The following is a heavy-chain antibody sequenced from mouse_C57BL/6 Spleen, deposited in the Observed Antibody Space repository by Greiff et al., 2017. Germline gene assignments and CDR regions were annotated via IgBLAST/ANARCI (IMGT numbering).Heavy chain of an antibody. CDR3: AREKDYGSSYDAMDY. J-gene: IGHJ4*01. CDR1: GYTFTSYW. D-gene: IGHD1-1*01. V-gene: IGHV1-61*01. CDR2: IYPSDSET. Sequence: QVQLQQPGAELVRPGSSVKLSCKASGYTFTSYWMDWVKQRPGQGLEWIGNIYPSDSETHYNQKFKDKATLTVDKSSSTAYMQLSSLTSEDSAVYYCAREKDYGSSYDAMDYWGQGTSVTVSS.